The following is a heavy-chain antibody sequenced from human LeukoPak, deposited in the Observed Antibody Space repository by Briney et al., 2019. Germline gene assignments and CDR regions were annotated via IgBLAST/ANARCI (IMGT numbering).Heavy chain of an antibody. D-gene: IGHD3-22*01. Sequence: SETLSLTCTVSGGSISSSSYYWGWIRQPPGKGLEWIGSIYYSGSTYYNPSLKSRVTISVDTSKNQFSLKLSSVTAADTAVYYCAREPYYYDSSGYWVRGFDPWGQGTLVTVSS. J-gene: IGHJ5*02. CDR3: AREPYYYDSSGYWVRGFDP. V-gene: IGHV4-39*02. CDR2: IYYSGST. CDR1: GGSISSSSYY.